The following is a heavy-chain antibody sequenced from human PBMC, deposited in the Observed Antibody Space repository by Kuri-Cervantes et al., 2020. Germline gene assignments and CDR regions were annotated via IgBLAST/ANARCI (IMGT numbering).Heavy chain of an antibody. CDR1: GGSFSGYY. J-gene: IGHJ5*02. CDR3: ARRRRTTVVVVIPWFDP. V-gene: IGHV4-34*01. Sequence: SETLSLTCAVYGGSFSGYYWSWIRQPPGKGLEWIGEINHSGSTNYNPSLKSRVTISVDTSKNQFSLKLSSVTAADTAVYYCARRRRTTVVVVIPWFDPWGQGTLVTVSS. CDR2: INHSGST. D-gene: IGHD3-22*01.